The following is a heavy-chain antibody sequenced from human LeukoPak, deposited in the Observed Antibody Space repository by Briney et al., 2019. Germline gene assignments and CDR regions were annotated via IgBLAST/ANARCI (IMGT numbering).Heavy chain of an antibody. V-gene: IGHV3-30*04. CDR3: ARQYISGQWYFDY. CDR2: ISYDGSNK. CDR1: GFTFSNYA. D-gene: IGHD5-18*01. Sequence: GGSLRLSCAASGFTFSNYAMHWVRQAPGKGLEWVAVISYDGSNKYYADSVKGRFTISRDNSKNTLYLQMNSLIPEDTAVYYCARQYISGQWYFDYWGQGTLVTVSS. J-gene: IGHJ4*02.